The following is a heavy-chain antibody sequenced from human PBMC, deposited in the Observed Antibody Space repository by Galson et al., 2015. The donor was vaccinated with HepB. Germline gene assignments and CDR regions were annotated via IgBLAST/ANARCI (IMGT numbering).Heavy chain of an antibody. Sequence: CTVSGGSISSGGYYWSWIRQHPGKGLEWIGYIYYSGSTSYHPSLKSRVTISVDTSKNQFSLKLSSVTAADTAVYYCARMVYGDAYYFDYWGQGTLVTVSS. CDR2: IYYSGST. CDR3: ARMVYGDAYYFDY. CDR1: GGSISSGGYY. V-gene: IGHV4-31*03. D-gene: IGHD4-17*01. J-gene: IGHJ4*02.